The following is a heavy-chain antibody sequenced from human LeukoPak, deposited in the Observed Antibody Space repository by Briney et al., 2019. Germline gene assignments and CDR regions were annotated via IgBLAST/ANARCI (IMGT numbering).Heavy chain of an antibody. CDR3: ARQHDSYYYYYIDV. CDR1: GNSISNGYY. V-gene: IGHV4-38-2*01. J-gene: IGHJ6*03. CDR2: LYHSDSA. Sequence: PSETLSLTCAVSGNSISNGYYWVWIRQPPGRGLEWIGSLYHSDSAYYNTSLRSGVSMSVDTSNNQFSLTLTFVTAADTAVYYCARQHDSYYYYYIDVWGSGTTVTVSS.